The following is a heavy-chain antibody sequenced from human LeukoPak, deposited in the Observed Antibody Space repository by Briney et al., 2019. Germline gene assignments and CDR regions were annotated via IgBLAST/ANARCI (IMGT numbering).Heavy chain of an antibody. V-gene: IGHV3-21*01. D-gene: IGHD6-19*01. CDR2: ISSSSSYI. CDR1: GFTFSSYS. Sequence: GGALRLSCAASGFTFSSYSMNWVRQAPGKGLEWVSSISSSSSYIYYADSVKGRFTISRDNAKNSLYLQMNSLRAEDTAVYYCARDSSGWYDYWGQETLVTVSS. CDR3: ARDSSGWYDY. J-gene: IGHJ4*02.